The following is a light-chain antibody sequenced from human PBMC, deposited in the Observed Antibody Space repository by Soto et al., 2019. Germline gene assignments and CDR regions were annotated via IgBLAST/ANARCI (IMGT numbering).Light chain of an antibody. V-gene: IGKV1-39*01. J-gene: IGKJ3*01. CDR3: QQSDSTPE. Sequence: DIQMTQSPSSLSASVGDRVTITCRASQSISSYFNWYQQKPGKAPKLLIYAASSLQGGVPSRFSGSGSATDFTLTIGSLQPEDFATYYCQQSDSTPEFGPGTKVDIK. CDR2: AAS. CDR1: QSISSY.